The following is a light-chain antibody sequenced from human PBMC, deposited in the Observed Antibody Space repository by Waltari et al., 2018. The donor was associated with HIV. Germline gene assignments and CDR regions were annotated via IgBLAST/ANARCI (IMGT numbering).Light chain of an antibody. CDR3: CSYAGNYAWV. CDR2: DVT. J-gene: IGLJ3*02. V-gene: IGLV2-11*01. Sequence: QSALTQPRSVSGSPGQSVTISCTGTSSDVGAYKFVSWYQQHPGKAPKHLIYDVTTRPSGVPGCFAGSKSGNSASMISSGLQDGDGAHYFCCSYAGNYAWVFGGGTKLTVL. CDR1: SSDVGAYKF.